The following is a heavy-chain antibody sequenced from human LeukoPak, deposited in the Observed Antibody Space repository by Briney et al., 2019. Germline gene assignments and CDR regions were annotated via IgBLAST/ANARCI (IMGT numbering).Heavy chain of an antibody. D-gene: IGHD3-10*01. CDR2: IYCSGST. V-gene: IGHV4-39*01. CDR3: ARQAVLLWFGEFDY. Sequence: SETLSLTCTVSGGSISSSSYYWGWIRQPPGKGLEWIGSIYCSGSTYYNPSLKSRVTISVDTSKNQFSLKLSSVTAADTAVYYCARQAVLLWFGEFDYWGQGTLVTVSS. CDR1: GGSISSSSYY. J-gene: IGHJ4*02.